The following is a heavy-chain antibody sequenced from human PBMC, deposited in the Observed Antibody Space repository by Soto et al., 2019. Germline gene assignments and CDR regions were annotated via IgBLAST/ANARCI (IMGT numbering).Heavy chain of an antibody. CDR1: GGFVSSGSYY. CDR2: MSHSGGT. Sequence: QVQLQQWGAGLLKPSEILSLTCAVYGGFVSSGSYYWSWIRQPPGKGLEWMGEMSHSGGTHFNPSLKRRVTISVDTSKNQFSLKMSSVTAADTALYYCARVERGTATTVVDAFDIWGPGTMVTVSS. CDR3: ARVERGTATTVVDAFDI. J-gene: IGHJ3*02. V-gene: IGHV4-34*01. D-gene: IGHD1-1*01.